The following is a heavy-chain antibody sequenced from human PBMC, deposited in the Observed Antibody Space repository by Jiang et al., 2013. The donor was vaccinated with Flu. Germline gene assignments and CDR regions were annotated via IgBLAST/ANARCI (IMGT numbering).Heavy chain of an antibody. V-gene: IGHV3-72*01. CDR2: IRNKANSYTT. CDR1: GFTFSDHY. Sequence: VQLVESGGGLVQPGGSLRLSCVASGFTFSDHYMDWVRQAPGKGLEWVGRIRNKANSYTTEYAASVKGRFSVSRDDSKNSLYLQMNSLKTEDTAVYCCARIGLVNSAAIKSRRFDHWGQGTLVTVSS. J-gene: IGHJ5*02. CDR3: ARIGLVNSAAIKSRRFDH. D-gene: IGHD5-18*01.